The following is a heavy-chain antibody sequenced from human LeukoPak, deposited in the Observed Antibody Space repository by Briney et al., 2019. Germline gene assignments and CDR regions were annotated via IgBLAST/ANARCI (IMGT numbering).Heavy chain of an antibody. CDR2: MHYTGST. J-gene: IGHJ5*02. CDR3: ARDGCSDSSCIGNWFDP. V-gene: IGHV4-30-4*01. Sequence: PSETLSLTCTVSGGSISSGDYFWSWIRQPPGKGLEWIGYMHYTGSTYFNPSLKSRVSTSVDTSKNQFSLKLSSVTAADTAVYYCARDGCSDSSCIGNWFDPWGQGTLVTVSS. D-gene: IGHD2-15*01. CDR1: GGSISSGDYF.